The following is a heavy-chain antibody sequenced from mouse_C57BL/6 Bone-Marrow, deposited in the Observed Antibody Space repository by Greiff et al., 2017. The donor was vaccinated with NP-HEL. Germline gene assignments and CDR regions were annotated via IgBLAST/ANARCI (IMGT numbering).Heavy chain of an antibody. Sequence: QVQLQQSGAELARPGASVKLSCKAPGYTFTSYGISWVKQRTGQGLEWIGEIYPRSGNTYYNEKFKGKATLTADKSSSTAYMELRSLTSEDSAVYFCARGREGSWFAYWGQGTLVTVSA. CDR2: IYPRSGNT. CDR1: GYTFTSYG. J-gene: IGHJ3*01. V-gene: IGHV1-81*01. CDR3: ARGREGSWFAY.